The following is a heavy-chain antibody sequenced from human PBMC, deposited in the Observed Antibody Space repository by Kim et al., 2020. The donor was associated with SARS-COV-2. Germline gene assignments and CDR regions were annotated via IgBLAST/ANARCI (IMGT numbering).Heavy chain of an antibody. V-gene: IGHV3-43*02. CDR3: AKEMSGYDWPRGAFDY. J-gene: IGHJ4*02. CDR2: ISGDGGST. CDR1: GFTFDDYA. D-gene: IGHD5-12*01. Sequence: GGSLRLSCAASGFTFDDYAMHWVRQAPGKGLEWVSLISGDGGSTYYADSVKGRFTISRDNSKNSLYLQMNSLRTEDTALYYCAKEMSGYDWPRGAFDYWGQGTLVTVSS.